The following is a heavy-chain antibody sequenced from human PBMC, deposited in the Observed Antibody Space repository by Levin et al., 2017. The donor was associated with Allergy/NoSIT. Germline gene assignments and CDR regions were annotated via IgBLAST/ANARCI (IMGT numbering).Heavy chain of an antibody. V-gene: IGHV3-7*04. CDR3: ARDMVGYSGYDPTNDAFDI. J-gene: IGHJ3*02. CDR1: GFTFSSYW. CDR2: IKQDGSEK. Sequence: PGESLKISCAASGFTFSSYWMTWVRQAPGKGLEWVANIKQDGSEKYYVDSVKGRFTISRDNAKNSLYLQMNSLRADDTAVYYCARDMVGYSGYDPTNDAFDIWGQGTMVTVSS. D-gene: IGHD5-12*01.